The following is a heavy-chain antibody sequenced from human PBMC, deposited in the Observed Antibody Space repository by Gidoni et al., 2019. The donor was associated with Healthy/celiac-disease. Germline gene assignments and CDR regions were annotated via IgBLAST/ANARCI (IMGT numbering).Heavy chain of an antibody. D-gene: IGHD3-16*01. CDR3: AKWGRLAGFDY. CDR2: ISYDGRNK. Sequence: QVQLVESGGGVVQPGRSLRLSCAASGFTFSSYGMHWVRQAPGKGLEWVAVISYDGRNKYYADSVKGRFTISRDNSKNTLYLQMNSLRAEDTAVYYCAKWGRLAGFDYWGQGTLVTVSS. J-gene: IGHJ4*02. CDR1: GFTFSSYG. V-gene: IGHV3-30*18.